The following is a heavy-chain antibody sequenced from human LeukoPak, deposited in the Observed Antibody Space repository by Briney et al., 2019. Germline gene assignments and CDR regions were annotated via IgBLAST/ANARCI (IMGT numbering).Heavy chain of an antibody. D-gene: IGHD1-26*01. Sequence: GGSLRLSCAASGFIFNDYYMDWVRQAPGKGLEWVGRSRNKANSYTTVYAASVKGRFTVSRDDSKDSLYLEMNSLKTEDTAVYYCARVTVGVTGDASDIWGQGTVVTVSS. CDR2: SRNKANSYTT. CDR3: ARVTVGVTGDASDI. J-gene: IGHJ3*02. V-gene: IGHV3-72*01. CDR1: GFIFNDYY.